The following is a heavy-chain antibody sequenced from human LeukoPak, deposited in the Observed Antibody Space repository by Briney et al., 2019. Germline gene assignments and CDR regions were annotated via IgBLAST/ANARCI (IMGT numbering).Heavy chain of an antibody. CDR1: GFTFKGYW. CDR2: IQQDGSEK. Sequence: SGGSLRLSCAASGFTFKGYWMSWVRQAPGEGLEWVANIQQDGSEKKYVDSVKGRFTISRDNAKNSLYLQMDSLRAEDTAVYYCVRLRYTYGKNSDCWGQGTLVTVSS. J-gene: IGHJ4*02. CDR3: VRLRYTYGKNSDC. D-gene: IGHD5-18*01. V-gene: IGHV3-7*01.